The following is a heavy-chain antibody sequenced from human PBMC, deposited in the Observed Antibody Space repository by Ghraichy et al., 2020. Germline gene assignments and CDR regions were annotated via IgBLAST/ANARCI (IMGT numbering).Heavy chain of an antibody. CDR1: GFTVSSNY. V-gene: IGHV3-53*04. CDR2: IYSGGST. J-gene: IGHJ6*02. Sequence: GGSLRLSCAASGFTVSSNYMSWVRQAPGKGLEWVSVIYSGGSTYYADSVKGLFTISRHNSKNTLYLQMNSLRAEDTAVYYCARENYYYGMDVWGQGTTVTVSS. CDR3: ARENYYYGMDV.